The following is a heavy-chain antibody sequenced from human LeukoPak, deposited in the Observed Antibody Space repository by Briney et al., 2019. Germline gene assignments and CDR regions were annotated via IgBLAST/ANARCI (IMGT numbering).Heavy chain of an antibody. CDR3: VGSPTYYYMDV. V-gene: IGHV3-30*04. CDR1: GSNFRNRA. D-gene: IGHD3-10*01. CDR2: ISHDGTND. Sequence: PGGSLRLSCAASGSNFRNRAIHWVRQAPGKGLEWVTVISHDGTNDYYRDSVKGRFTISRDNSKNTVLLQMNSLSPDDTAVYYCVGSPTYYYMDVWGKGTTVTVSS. J-gene: IGHJ6*03.